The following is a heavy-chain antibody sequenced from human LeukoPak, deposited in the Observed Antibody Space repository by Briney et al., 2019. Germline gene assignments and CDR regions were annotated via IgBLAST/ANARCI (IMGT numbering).Heavy chain of an antibody. CDR2: IKSKTDGGTT. J-gene: IGHJ4*02. CDR3: TPSIAVAGSLDY. CDR1: GFTFSTYG. Sequence: GGSLRLSCAVSGFTFSTYGMNWVRQAPGKGLEWVGRIKSKTDGGTTDYAAPVKGRFTISRDDSKNTLNLQMNSLKTEDTAVYYCTPSIAVAGSLDYWGQGTLVTVSS. V-gene: IGHV3-15*01. D-gene: IGHD6-19*01.